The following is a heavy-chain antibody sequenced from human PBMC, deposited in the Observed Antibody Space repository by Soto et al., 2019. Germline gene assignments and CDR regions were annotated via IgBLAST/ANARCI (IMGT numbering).Heavy chain of an antibody. CDR2: IYYSGST. CDR1: GGSISSSSYY. V-gene: IGHV4-39*01. CDR3: ARKINYDFWSGYPKAFDY. Sequence: SETLSLTCTVSGGSISSSSYYWGWIRQPPGKGLEWIGSIYYSGSTYYNPSLKSRVTISVDTSKNQFSLKLSSVTAADTAVYYCARKINYDFWSGYPKAFDYWGQGTLVTVSS. J-gene: IGHJ4*02. D-gene: IGHD3-3*01.